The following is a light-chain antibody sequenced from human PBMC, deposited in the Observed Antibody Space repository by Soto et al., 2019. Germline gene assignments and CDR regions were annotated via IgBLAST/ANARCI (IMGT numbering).Light chain of an antibody. Sequence: QTVVTQPLSVSGAPGQRVTISCTGSSSNIGAGYDVHWYQQLPGRAPKLLIYGNTNRPSGVPDRFSGSKSGTSASLAITGLQAEDEADYYCLSFDSSLSVVFGGGTKVTVL. CDR3: LSFDSSLSVV. J-gene: IGLJ2*01. CDR1: SSNIGAGYD. CDR2: GNT. V-gene: IGLV1-40*01.